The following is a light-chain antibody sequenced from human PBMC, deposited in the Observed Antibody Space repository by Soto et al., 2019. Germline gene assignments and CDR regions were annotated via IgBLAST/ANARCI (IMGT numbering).Light chain of an antibody. CDR1: SSDVGGYNY. V-gene: IGLV2-14*03. CDR2: EVS. Sequence: QSVLTQPASVSGSPGQSITISCTGTSSDVGGYNYVSWFQQHPGKAPKLKIYEVSNRPSGVSNRFSGSKSGYTASLTISELQAEDEADYNCTSFTSSSTWVFGGGTKLTVL. CDR3: TSFTSSSTWV. J-gene: IGLJ3*02.